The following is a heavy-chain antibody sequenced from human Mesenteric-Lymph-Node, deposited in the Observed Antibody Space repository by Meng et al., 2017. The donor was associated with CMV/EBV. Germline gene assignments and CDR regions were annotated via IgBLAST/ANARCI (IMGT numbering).Heavy chain of an antibody. Sequence: SVKVSCKASGGTFSSYTISWVRQAPGQGLEWMGRIIPILGIANYAQKFQGRVTITADKSTSTAYMELSSLRSEDTAVYYCARGERYCSGGSCFRGYYYYGMDVWGQGTTVTVS. D-gene: IGHD2-15*01. J-gene: IGHJ6*02. V-gene: IGHV1-69*02. CDR3: ARGERYCSGGSCFRGYYYYGMDV. CDR2: IIPILGIA. CDR1: GGTFSSYT.